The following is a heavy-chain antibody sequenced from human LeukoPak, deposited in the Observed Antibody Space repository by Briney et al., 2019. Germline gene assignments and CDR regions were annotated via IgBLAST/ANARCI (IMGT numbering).Heavy chain of an antibody. D-gene: IGHD1-14*01. V-gene: IGHV3-30*02. CDR2: IRYDGSNK. J-gene: IGHJ6*03. CDR3: AKDHGGNWNHQDYMDV. Sequence: GGSLRLSCAASGFTFSSYGMHWVRQAPGKGLEWVAFIRYDGSNKYYADSVKGRFTISRDNSKSTLYLQMNSLRAEDTAVYYCAKDHGGNWNHQDYMDVWGKGTTVTVSS. CDR1: GFTFSSYG.